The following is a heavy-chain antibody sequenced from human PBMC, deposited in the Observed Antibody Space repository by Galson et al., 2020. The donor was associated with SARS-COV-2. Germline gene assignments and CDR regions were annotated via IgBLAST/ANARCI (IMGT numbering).Heavy chain of an antibody. Sequence: GESLKISCKGSEYTFNTYWIAWVRQMPGKGLEWMGLINPVDSNNRYSPSSQGQVTMSVDKSINTAYLQWNSLKDSDSAMYYCARRIAVTGGSIDYWGRGTLVTVSS. CDR2: INPVDSNN. CDR3: ARRIAVTGGSIDY. V-gene: IGHV5-51*01. J-gene: IGHJ4*02. CDR1: EYTFNTYW. D-gene: IGHD6-19*01.